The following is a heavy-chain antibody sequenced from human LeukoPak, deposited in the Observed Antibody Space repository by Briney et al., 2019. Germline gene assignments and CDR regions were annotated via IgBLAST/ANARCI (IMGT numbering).Heavy chain of an antibody. J-gene: IGHJ6*03. CDR3: ARGDPYWEAFYYYVDV. CDR1: ADSFSSHY. V-gene: IGHV4-59*11. D-gene: IGHD2-8*02. CDR2: ISYIGST. Sequence: SETLSLTCAVSADSFSSHYWTWIRQPPGKGLEWIGYISYIGSTNYNPSLKSRVTISIDTSKNQFSLKLSSVTAADTAIYYCARGDPYWEAFYYYVDVWGKGTTVIVSS.